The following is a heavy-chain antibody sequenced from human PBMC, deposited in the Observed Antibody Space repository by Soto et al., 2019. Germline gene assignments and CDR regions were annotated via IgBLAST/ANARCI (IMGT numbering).Heavy chain of an antibody. J-gene: IGHJ5*02. CDR1: GFLLSNAGLG. CDR2: IFSNDEK. Sequence: QVTVKESGPVLVKPTETLTLTCTVSGFLLSNAGLGVSWIRQPPGKALEWLAHIFSNDEKSYRTSLKSRLTISKDTSKSQVVLTMTNMDPVDTATYYCASTYSTSWYWFDPWGQGTLVTVSS. CDR3: ASTYSTSWYWFDP. V-gene: IGHV2-26*04. D-gene: IGHD6-13*01.